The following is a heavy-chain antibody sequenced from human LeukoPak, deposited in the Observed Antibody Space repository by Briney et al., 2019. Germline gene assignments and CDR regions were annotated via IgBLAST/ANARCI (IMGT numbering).Heavy chain of an antibody. CDR2: IYYSGSP. D-gene: IGHD3-10*01. CDR1: GGSISSYY. Sequence: SETLSLTCTVYGGSISSYYWGWIRQPPGEGLEWIGYIYYSGSPTYHPSLKSRDTISVDTSKNQYSLKLSSVTVADRPVYYCTRLWFGESSDYFHYWGGETLVTVSS. V-gene: IGHV4-59*01. J-gene: IGHJ4*02. CDR3: TRLWFGESSDYFHY.